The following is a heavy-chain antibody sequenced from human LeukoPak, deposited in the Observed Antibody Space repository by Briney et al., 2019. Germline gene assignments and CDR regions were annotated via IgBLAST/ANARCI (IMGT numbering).Heavy chain of an antibody. CDR3: ASVRRGFGESSKYYSYYYMDV. V-gene: IGHV4-39*01. J-gene: IGHJ6*03. Sequence: SETLSLTCTVSGVSISSSYSYWGWIRQPPGKGLEWIGNIYYSGSTYCNPSLKSRVTISVDTSKNQFSLKLSAVTAADTAVYYCASVRRGFGESSKYYSYYYMDVWGNGTTVTISS. CDR1: GVSISSSYSY. D-gene: IGHD3-10*01. CDR2: IYYSGST.